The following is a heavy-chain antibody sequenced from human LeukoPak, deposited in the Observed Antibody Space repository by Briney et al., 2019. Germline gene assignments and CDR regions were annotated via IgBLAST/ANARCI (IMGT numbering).Heavy chain of an antibody. Sequence: GGSLRLSCAASGFTFSSYSMNWVRQAPGKGLEWVSSISSSSSHIYYADSVKGRFTISRDNAKNSLYLQMNSLRAEDTAVYYCARDPSIAAAGDYWGQGTLVTVSS. CDR1: GFTFSSYS. J-gene: IGHJ4*02. V-gene: IGHV3-21*01. D-gene: IGHD6-13*01. CDR2: ISSSSSHI. CDR3: ARDPSIAAAGDY.